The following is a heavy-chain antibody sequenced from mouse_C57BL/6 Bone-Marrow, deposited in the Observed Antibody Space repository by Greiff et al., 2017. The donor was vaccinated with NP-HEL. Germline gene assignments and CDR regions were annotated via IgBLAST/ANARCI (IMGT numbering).Heavy chain of an antibody. CDR1: GYTFTSYG. D-gene: IGHD2-2*01. J-gene: IGHJ3*01. Sequence: QVQLQQSGAELARPGASVKLSCKASGYTFTSYGISRVKQRTGQGLEWIGEIYPRSGNTYYNEKFKGKATLTADKSSSTAYMELRSLTSEDSAVYFCARAVYYGYQAWFAYWGQGTLVTVSA. V-gene: IGHV1-81*01. CDR2: IYPRSGNT. CDR3: ARAVYYGYQAWFAY.